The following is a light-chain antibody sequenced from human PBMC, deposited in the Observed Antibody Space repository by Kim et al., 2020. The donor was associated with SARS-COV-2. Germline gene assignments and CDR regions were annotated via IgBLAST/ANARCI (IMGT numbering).Light chain of an antibody. Sequence: VTISCTGSSPNIGAGYDVHWYQQLPGTAPKLLIYGNSNRPSGVPDRFSGSKSGTSASLAITGLQAEDEADYYCQSYDSSLSGSAVFGGGTQLTVL. J-gene: IGLJ7*01. V-gene: IGLV1-40*01. CDR3: QSYDSSLSGSAV. CDR1: SPNIGAGYD. CDR2: GNS.